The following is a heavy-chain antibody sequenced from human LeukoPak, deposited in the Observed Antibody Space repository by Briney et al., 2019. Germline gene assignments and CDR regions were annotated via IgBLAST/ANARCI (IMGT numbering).Heavy chain of an antibody. V-gene: IGHV4-39*01. D-gene: IGHD3-22*01. CDR2: IYYSGST. J-gene: IGHJ4*02. CDR3: ASPYDTGGYFDY. Sequence: SETLSLTCTVSGGSIISSSYYWGWIRQPPGKGLEWIGTIYYSGSTYYNPSLKSRVTISVDASKNQLSLKLSSVTATDTAVYYCASPYDTGGYFDYWGQGTLVTVSS. CDR1: GGSIISSSYY.